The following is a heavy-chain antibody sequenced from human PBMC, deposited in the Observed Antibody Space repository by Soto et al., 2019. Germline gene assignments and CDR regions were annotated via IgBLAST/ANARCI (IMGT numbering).Heavy chain of an antibody. CDR1: GFTFSSYA. V-gene: IGHV3-23*01. CDR2: ISGSGGST. J-gene: IGHJ4*02. CDR3: AALNYYDSSGYYSGADY. D-gene: IGHD3-22*01. Sequence: GSLRLSCAASGFTFSSYAMSWVRQAPGKGLEWVSAISGSGGSTYYADSVKGRFTISRDNSKNTLYLQMNSLRAEDTAVYYCAALNYYDSSGYYSGADYWGQGTLVTVSS.